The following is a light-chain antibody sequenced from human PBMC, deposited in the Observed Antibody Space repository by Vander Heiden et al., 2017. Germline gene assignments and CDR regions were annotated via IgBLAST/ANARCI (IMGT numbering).Light chain of an antibody. V-gene: IGLV1-51*01. Sequence: QSVLTQPPPVSAAPGQKVTISCSGSSSSIGTNSVSCYQQLPGTAPKLLIYDNNQRPSGIPDRFSGSKSGTSATLGITGLQTGDEADYYCGTWDSSLAVLVFGGATKLTVL. J-gene: IGLJ2*01. CDR3: GTWDSSLAVLV. CDR1: SSSIGTNS. CDR2: DNN.